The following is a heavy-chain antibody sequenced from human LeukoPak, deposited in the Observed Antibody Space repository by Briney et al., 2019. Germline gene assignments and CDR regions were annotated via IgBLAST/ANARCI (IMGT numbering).Heavy chain of an antibody. Sequence: GESLKISCKGSGSTFTTYWIGWVRQMPGKGLEWMGIIYPGDSYTRYSPSFQGQVTISADKSISTAYLQWSSLKASDTAMYYCAISRGVGAVYYFDYWGQGTLVTVSS. D-gene: IGHD1-26*01. CDR3: AISRGVGAVYYFDY. V-gene: IGHV5-51*01. J-gene: IGHJ4*02. CDR1: GSTFTTYW. CDR2: IYPGDSYT.